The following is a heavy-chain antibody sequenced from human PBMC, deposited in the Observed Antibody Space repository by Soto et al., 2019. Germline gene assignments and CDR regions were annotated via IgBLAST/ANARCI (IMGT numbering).Heavy chain of an antibody. V-gene: IGHV1-69*13. CDR2: IIPIFGTA. CDR1: GGTFSSYA. Sequence: SVKVSCKASGGTFSSYAISWVRQAPGQGLEWMGGIIPIFGTANYAQKFQGRVTITADESTSTAYMELSSLRSEDTAVYYCARERGASGCTGGSCYTFAPYPFDYWGQGPLVTVSS. CDR3: ARERGASGCTGGSCYTFAPYPFDY. D-gene: IGHD2-15*01. J-gene: IGHJ4*02.